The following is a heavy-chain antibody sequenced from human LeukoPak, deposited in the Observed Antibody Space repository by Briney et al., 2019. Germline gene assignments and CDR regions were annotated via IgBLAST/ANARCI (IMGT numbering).Heavy chain of an antibody. CDR3: ARDHCSGGSCYDCYYYYGMDV. J-gene: IGHJ6*02. V-gene: IGHV4-30-4*01. D-gene: IGHD2-15*01. CDR2: IYYSGST. CDR1: GGSISSGDYY. Sequence: SETLSLTCTVSGGSISSGDYYWSWIRQPPGKGLEWIGYIYYSGSTYYNPSLKSRVAISVDTSKNQFSLKLSSVTAADTAVYYCARDHCSGGSCYDCYYYYGMDVWGQGTTVTVSS.